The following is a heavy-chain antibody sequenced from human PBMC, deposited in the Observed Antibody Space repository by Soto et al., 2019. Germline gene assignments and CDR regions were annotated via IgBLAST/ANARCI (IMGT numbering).Heavy chain of an antibody. CDR3: AREQTGYSSSGSFDY. D-gene: IGHD6-6*01. J-gene: IGHJ4*02. V-gene: IGHV3-30-3*01. CDR1: GFTFSSYA. Sequence: GGSLRLSCAASGFTFSSYAMHWVRQAPGKGLEWVAVISYDGSNKYYADSVKGRFTISRDNSKNTLYLQMNSQRAEDTAVYYCAREQTGYSSSGSFDYWGQGTLVTVSS. CDR2: ISYDGSNK.